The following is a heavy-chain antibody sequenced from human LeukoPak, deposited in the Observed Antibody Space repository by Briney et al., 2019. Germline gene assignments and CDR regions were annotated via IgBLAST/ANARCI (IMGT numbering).Heavy chain of an antibody. V-gene: IGHV5-51*01. Sequence: GESLKISCKGSGYSFTNYWIGWVRQMPGKGLEWMGIIYPGDSDTRYSPSFQGQVTISADKSISTAYLQWSSLKASDTAMYYCARTMSPGKVNCISTSCYTRYNWFDPWGQGTLVTVSS. J-gene: IGHJ5*02. CDR2: IYPGDSDT. CDR1: GYSFTNYW. CDR3: ARTMSPGKVNCISTSCYTRYNWFDP. D-gene: IGHD2-2*02.